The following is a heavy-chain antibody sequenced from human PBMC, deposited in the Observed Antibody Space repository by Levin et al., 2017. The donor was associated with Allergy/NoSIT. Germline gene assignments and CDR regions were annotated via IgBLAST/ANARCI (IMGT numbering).Heavy chain of an antibody. CDR3: AKSYDSSGYTYYFDY. J-gene: IGHJ4*02. Sequence: SCAASGFTFDDYAMHWVRQAPGKGLEWVSLISWDGGSTYYADSVKGRFTISRDNSKNSLYLQMNSLRAEDTALYYCAKSYDSSGYTYYFDYWGQGTLVTVSS. CDR2: ISWDGGST. V-gene: IGHV3-43D*03. D-gene: IGHD3-22*01. CDR1: GFTFDDYA.